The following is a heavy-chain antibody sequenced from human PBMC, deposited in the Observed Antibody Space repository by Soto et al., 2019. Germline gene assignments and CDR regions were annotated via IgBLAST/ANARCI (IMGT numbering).Heavy chain of an antibody. J-gene: IGHJ4*02. CDR3: ARAFTRAAFDY. CDR1: GGSFSGYY. CDR2: INHSGST. D-gene: IGHD6-25*01. Sequence: LSLTCAVYGGSFSGYYWSWIRQPPGKGLEWIGEINHSGSTNYNPSLKSRVTISVDTSKNQFSLKLSSVTAADTAVYYCARAFTRAAFDYWGQGTLVTVSS. V-gene: IGHV4-34*01.